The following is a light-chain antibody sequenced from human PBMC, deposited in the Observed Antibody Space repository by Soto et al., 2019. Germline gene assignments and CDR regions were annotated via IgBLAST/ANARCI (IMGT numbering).Light chain of an antibody. CDR1: QSISSY. V-gene: IGKV1-39*01. CDR3: QQSYSTPFT. CDR2: AAS. Sequence: IPRAQSPSSLTASVGDRVTITCRASQSISSYLNWYQQKPGKAPKLLIYAASSLQSGVPSRFSGSGSGTDFTLTISSLQPEDFATYYCQQSYSTPFTFGGGTKLDIK. J-gene: IGKJ4*01.